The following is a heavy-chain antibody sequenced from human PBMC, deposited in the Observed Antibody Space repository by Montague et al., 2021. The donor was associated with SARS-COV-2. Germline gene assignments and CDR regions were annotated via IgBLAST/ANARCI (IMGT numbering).Heavy chain of an antibody. J-gene: IGHJ5*02. V-gene: IGHV4-39*01. Sequence: SETLSLTCTVSGGSISSSSYYWGWIRQPPGKGLEWIGSIYYSGSTYYNPSLKSRVTISVDTSKNQFSLKLSSVTAADTAVYYCARNPADYYGSGSYPTWENRFHPRGRGTLVT. CDR1: GGSISSSSYY. D-gene: IGHD3-10*01. CDR2: IYYSGST. CDR3: ARNPADYYGSGSYPTWENRFHP.